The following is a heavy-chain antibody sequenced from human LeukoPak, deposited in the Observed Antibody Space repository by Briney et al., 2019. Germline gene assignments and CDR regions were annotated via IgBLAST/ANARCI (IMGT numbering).Heavy chain of an antibody. CDR1: GFTFSSYA. J-gene: IGHJ4*02. V-gene: IGHV3-30-3*01. CDR2: ISYDGSNK. CDR3: ARGYQQWLAMY. D-gene: IGHD6-19*01. Sequence: GRSLRLSCAASGFTFSSYAMHWVRQAPGKGLEWVAVISYDGSNKYYADSVKGRFTISRDNSKNTLFLQMNSLRAEDTAVYYCARGYQQWLAMYWGQGTPVTVSS.